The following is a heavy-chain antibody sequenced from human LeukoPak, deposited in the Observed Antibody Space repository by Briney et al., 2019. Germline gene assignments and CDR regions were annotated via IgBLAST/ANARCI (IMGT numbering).Heavy chain of an antibody. Sequence: SETLSLTCTVSGGSISTYYWSWIRQPPGKGLEWIGYISYIGNTKYNPSLKSRVTISIDTSKDQLSLKLSSVTAADTAAYYCARSTVDTAMVLGYWGQGTLITVSS. J-gene: IGHJ4*02. CDR1: GGSISTYY. CDR3: ARSTVDTAMVLGY. V-gene: IGHV4-59*01. CDR2: ISYIGNT. D-gene: IGHD5-18*01.